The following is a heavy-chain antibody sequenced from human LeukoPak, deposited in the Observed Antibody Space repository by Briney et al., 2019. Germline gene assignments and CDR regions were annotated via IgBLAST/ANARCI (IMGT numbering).Heavy chain of an antibody. CDR3: TTDLSPVVRASPMGY. V-gene: IGHV3-30*03. D-gene: IGHD3-10*01. CDR1: GFTFTNYG. J-gene: IGHJ4*02. Sequence: GSLRLSCAASGFTFTNYGMHWVRQAPGKGLEWVALITYDGYYRYNSDSVKGRFTISSNTSNTTLYLQMNSLRAEDTAVYYCTTDLSPVVRASPMGYWGQGTPVTVSS. CDR2: ITYDGYYR.